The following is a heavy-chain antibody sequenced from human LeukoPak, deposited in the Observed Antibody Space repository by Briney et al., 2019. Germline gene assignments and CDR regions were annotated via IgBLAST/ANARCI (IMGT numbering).Heavy chain of an antibody. CDR2: IRYDGSNK. J-gene: IGHJ3*02. D-gene: IGHD6-6*01. V-gene: IGHV3-30*02. Sequence: GGSLRLSCAASGFTFSSYGMHWVRQAPGKGLEWVAFIRYDGSNKYYADSVKGRFTISRDNSKNTLYLQMNSLRAEDTAVYYCAKTRPPRDAFDIWGQGTMVTVSS. CDR1: GFTFSSYG. CDR3: AKTRPPRDAFDI.